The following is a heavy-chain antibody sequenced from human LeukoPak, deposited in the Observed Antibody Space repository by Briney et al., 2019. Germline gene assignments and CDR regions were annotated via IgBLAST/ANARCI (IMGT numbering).Heavy chain of an antibody. CDR2: IYDSGKT. CDR1: GASFNPYY. V-gene: IGHV4-59*01. J-gene: IGHJ3*01. CDR3: SRGGYGVAFDF. D-gene: IGHD2-15*01. Sequence: SVTLSLTCTVSGASFNPYYWSWIRQPPGKGLEWIGYIYDSGKTIYNPSLKSRVTISEDTSKNQFSLKLSSVTAADTAVYYCSRGGYGVAFDFWSQGTMVTVSS.